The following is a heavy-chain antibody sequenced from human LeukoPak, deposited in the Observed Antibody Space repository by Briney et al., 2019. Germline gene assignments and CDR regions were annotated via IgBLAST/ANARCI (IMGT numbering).Heavy chain of an antibody. V-gene: IGHV4-30-4*08. D-gene: IGHD4-11*01. Sequence: SETLSLTCTVSGGSISSGDYYWSCIRQPPGKGREWIGYIYYSGSTYYNPSLKSRVTISVDTSKNQFNLKLSSVTAADTAVYYCARGYRYYYMDVWGKGTTVTVSS. CDR1: GGSISSGDYY. J-gene: IGHJ6*03. CDR3: ARGYRYYYMDV. CDR2: IYYSGST.